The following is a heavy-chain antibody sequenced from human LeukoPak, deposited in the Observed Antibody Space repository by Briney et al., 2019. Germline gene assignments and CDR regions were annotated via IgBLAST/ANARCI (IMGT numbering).Heavy chain of an antibody. J-gene: IGHJ4*02. Sequence: SQTLSLTFALSGDSVSTNSAAWNWIRQSPSRGLEWLGRTYYRSKWHNDYAVSVKSRTTINADTSNNQFSLQLNSVTPEDTAVYYCARGFGVAVAGPYYFDYWGQGTLVTVSS. CDR1: GDSVSTNSAA. CDR3: ARGFGVAVAGPYYFDY. CDR2: TYYRSKWHN. D-gene: IGHD6-19*01. V-gene: IGHV6-1*01.